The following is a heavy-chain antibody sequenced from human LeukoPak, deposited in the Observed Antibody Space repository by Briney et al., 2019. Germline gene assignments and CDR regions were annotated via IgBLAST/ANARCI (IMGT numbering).Heavy chain of an antibody. D-gene: IGHD3-16*01. CDR3: ARGPGGGLLFDY. Sequence: SETLSLTCSVSGGSISSHHWSWIRQSAGKGLEWIGRIYSSGSTTYNPSLKSRVTMSVDTSNNQFSLKLSSVTAADTAVSYCARGPGGGLLFDYWGQGTLVTVSS. CDR1: GGSISSHH. J-gene: IGHJ4*02. CDR2: IYSSGST. V-gene: IGHV4-4*07.